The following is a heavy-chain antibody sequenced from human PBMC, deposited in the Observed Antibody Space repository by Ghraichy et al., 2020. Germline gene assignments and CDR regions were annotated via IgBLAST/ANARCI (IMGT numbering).Heavy chain of an antibody. CDR1: GYSLSNYF. J-gene: IGHJ3*01. CDR2: INPNSGAT. Sequence: ASVKVSCRASGYSLSNYFVHWLRLAPGQGLEWMGRINPNSGATNYAQKFQGRVTMTRDSIIITAYMDLSRLTSDDTGVYYCARGGWNYGRKASDVWGQGTMVTVSS. CDR3: ARGGWNYGRKASDV. D-gene: IGHD6-19*01. V-gene: IGHV1-2*05.